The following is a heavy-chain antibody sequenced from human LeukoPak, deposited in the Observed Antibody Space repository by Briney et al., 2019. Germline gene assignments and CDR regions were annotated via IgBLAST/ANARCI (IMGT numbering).Heavy chain of an antibody. CDR3: AKEIYYDSSAFFDY. CDR2: IGSDGSNK. Sequence: GGSLRLSCAASGFSFRSYGIHWVRQTPGKGLEWVAVIGSDGSNKYYADSVKGRFTISRYNSKNTLYLQMHSLRTEDTAMYFCAKEIYYDSSAFFDYWGQGTLVTVSS. CDR1: GFSFRSYG. V-gene: IGHV3-30*18. D-gene: IGHD3-22*01. J-gene: IGHJ4*02.